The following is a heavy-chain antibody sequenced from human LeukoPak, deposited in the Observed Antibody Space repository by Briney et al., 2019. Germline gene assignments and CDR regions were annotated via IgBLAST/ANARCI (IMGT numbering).Heavy chain of an antibody. V-gene: IGHV4-59*08. Sequence: SETLSLTCTVSGGSISSYYWSWIRQPPGKGLEWIGYIRKSGPTRYNPSLQSRVTISLDTSKNHFSLKLSSVTAADTAVYYCARLESASSDPWGQGTLVTVSS. D-gene: IGHD5-24*01. CDR3: ARLESASSDP. CDR2: IRKSGPT. CDR1: GGSISSYY. J-gene: IGHJ5*02.